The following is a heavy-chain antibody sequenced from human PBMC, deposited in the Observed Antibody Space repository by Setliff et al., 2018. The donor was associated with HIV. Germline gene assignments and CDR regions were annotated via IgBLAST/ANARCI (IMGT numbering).Heavy chain of an antibody. CDR2: IKEDGSEK. V-gene: IGHV3-7*03. J-gene: IGHJ5*02. CDR3: ARDTKVLVHSWFDP. Sequence: GGSLRLSCAASGFTFSSFWMSWVRQAPGKGLEWVANIKEDGSEKYYVDSVKGRFTISRDNAKNSLYLQMNSLRIEDTAAYYCARDTKVLVHSWFDPWGQGTLVTVSS. CDR1: GFTFSSFW. D-gene: IGHD2-8*01.